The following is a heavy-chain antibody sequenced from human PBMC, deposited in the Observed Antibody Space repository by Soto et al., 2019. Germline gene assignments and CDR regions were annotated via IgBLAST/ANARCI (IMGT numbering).Heavy chain of an antibody. Sequence: ASVKVSCKASGYTFTSYGISWVRQAPGQGLEWMGWISAYNGNTNYAQKLQGRVTTTTDTSTSTAYMELRSLRSDDTAVYYCARDRGYYDSSGPLFDYWGQGTLVTVSS. CDR2: ISAYNGNT. V-gene: IGHV1-18*01. J-gene: IGHJ4*02. D-gene: IGHD3-22*01. CDR3: ARDRGYYDSSGPLFDY. CDR1: GYTFTSYG.